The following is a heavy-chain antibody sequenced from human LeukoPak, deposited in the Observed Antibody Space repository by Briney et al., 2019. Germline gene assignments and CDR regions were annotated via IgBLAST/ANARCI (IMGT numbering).Heavy chain of an antibody. V-gene: IGHV4-59*02. CDR2: IHNSGST. CDR3: ARSKDILTGYCFDY. J-gene: IGHJ4*02. CDR1: GGSVSCYY. Sequence: SETLSLTCTVSGGSVSCYYWTWIRQPPGKGLEWIGHIHNSGSTNYNPSLKSRVTMSIDTSKNQFSLRLSSVTAADTAVYYCARSKDILTGYCFDYWGQGTLVTVSS. D-gene: IGHD3-9*01.